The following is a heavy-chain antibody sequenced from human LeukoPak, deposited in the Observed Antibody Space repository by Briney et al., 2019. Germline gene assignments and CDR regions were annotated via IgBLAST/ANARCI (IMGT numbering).Heavy chain of an antibody. D-gene: IGHD1-26*01. J-gene: IGHJ3*02. Sequence: SVKVSCKASGGTFSSYAISWVRQAPGQGLEWMGGIIPIFGTANYAQKFQGRVTITADESTSTAYMELSSLRSEDTAVYYCARVGRDHDAFDIWGQGTMVTVS. V-gene: IGHV1-69*01. CDR3: ARVGRDHDAFDI. CDR2: IIPIFGTA. CDR1: GGTFSSYA.